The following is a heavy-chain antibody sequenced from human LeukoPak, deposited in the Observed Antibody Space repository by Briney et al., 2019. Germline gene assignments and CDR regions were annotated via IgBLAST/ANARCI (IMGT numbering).Heavy chain of an antibody. V-gene: IGHV1-69*01. CDR2: IIPIFATP. D-gene: IGHD3-10*01. CDR3: ARDGSGSYYDRGWFDP. CDR1: GGTFSSYA. J-gene: IGHJ5*02. Sequence: SVKVSCKASGGTFSSYAISWVRQAPGQGLEWMGGIIPIFATPNYAQKFQGRVTITADESTSTAYMELSSLRSEDTAVYYCARDGSGSYYDRGWFDPWGQGTLVTVSS.